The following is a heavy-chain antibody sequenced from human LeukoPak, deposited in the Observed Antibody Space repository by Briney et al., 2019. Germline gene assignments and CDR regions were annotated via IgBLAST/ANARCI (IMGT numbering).Heavy chain of an antibody. CDR3: ARDLKDYRGGDCYSFASDY. J-gene: IGHJ4*02. CDR2: ISSSGSTI. V-gene: IGHV3-48*03. Sequence: GGSLRLSCAASGFTFSSYEMNWVRQAPGKGLERVSYISSSGSTIYYADSVKGRFTISRDNAKNSLYLQMNSLRAEDTAVYYCARDLKDYRGGDCYSFASDYWGQGTLVTVSS. D-gene: IGHD2-21*02. CDR1: GFTFSSYE.